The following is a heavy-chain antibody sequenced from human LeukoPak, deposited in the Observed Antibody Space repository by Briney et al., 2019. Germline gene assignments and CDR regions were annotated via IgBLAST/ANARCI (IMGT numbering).Heavy chain of an antibody. CDR1: GGSISSGGYY. D-gene: IGHD4-17*01. CDR3: ARDSGPYGDKPMI. V-gene: IGHV4-31*03. J-gene: IGHJ4*02. Sequence: PSETLSLTCTVSGGSISSGGYYWSWIRQHPGKGLEWIGYIYYSGSTYYNPSLKSRVTISVDTSKNQFSRKLSSVTAADTAVYYCARDSGPYGDKPMIRGQGTLVTVSS. CDR2: IYYSGST.